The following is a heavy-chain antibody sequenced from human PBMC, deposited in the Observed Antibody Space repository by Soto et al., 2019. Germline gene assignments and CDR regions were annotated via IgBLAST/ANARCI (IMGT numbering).Heavy chain of an antibody. Sequence: EVHLVESGGGLVQPGGSLRLSCVASGFTFSSYSMNWVSQAPGKGLEWISYISTSSDTIYYADSVKGRFTISRDNAKNSLTLQMNSLSAEDTAVYYCVREHDWNYGDYWGQGTLVTVSS. CDR1: GFTFSSYS. CDR3: VREHDWNYGDY. J-gene: IGHJ4*02. CDR2: ISTSSDTI. V-gene: IGHV3-48*01. D-gene: IGHD1-7*01.